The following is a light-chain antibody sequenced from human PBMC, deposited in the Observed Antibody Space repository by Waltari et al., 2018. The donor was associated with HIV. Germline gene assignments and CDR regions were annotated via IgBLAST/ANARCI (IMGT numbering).Light chain of an antibody. J-gene: IGLJ2*01. V-gene: IGLV2-14*03. CDR3: CSYTAIHTLI. CDR2: GVY. Sequence: QSALTQPASVSGSPGQSITISCAGPTSDIDIFDSVSWYQQPPGRAPQLMIFGVYSRPSGVSSRFSGSKSGNTASLTISGLQAEDEANYYCCSYTAIHTLIFGGGTKLTVL. CDR1: TSDIDIFDS.